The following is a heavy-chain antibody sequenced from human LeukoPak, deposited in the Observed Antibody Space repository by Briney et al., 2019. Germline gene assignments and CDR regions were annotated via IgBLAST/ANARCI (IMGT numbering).Heavy chain of an antibody. Sequence: PGGSLRLSCAASGFTFSNYAMSWVRQAPGKGLEWVSTISGGGGGTYYADSVQGRFTISRDNSKNTLYLQMNSLRAEDTAIYYCAKSPNGDYVRAFDIWGRGTMVTVSS. CDR2: ISGGGGGT. CDR3: AKSPNGDYVRAFDI. CDR1: GFTFSNYA. V-gene: IGHV3-23*01. D-gene: IGHD4-17*01. J-gene: IGHJ3*02.